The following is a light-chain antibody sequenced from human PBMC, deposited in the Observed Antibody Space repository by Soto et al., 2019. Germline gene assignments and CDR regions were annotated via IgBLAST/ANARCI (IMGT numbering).Light chain of an antibody. CDR2: GTS. Sequence: ETVMTQAPATLSVSPGERPTLSCKASQSVSSNLAWYQQKPGQAPRLLIYGTSSRATGIPDRFSGSGSGTDFTLTINRLEPEDFAVYYCQQFGSSSWTFGQGTKVDIK. V-gene: IGKV3-20*01. J-gene: IGKJ1*01. CDR1: QSVSSN. CDR3: QQFGSSSWT.